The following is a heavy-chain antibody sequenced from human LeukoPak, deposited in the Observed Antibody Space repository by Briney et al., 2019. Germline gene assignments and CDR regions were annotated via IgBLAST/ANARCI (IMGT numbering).Heavy chain of an antibody. CDR2: INPNSGGT. D-gene: IGHD5-18*01. CDR1: GYTFTGYY. Sequence: ASVKVSCKASGYTFTGYYMHWVRQAPGQGLEWMGWINPNSGGTNYAQKFQGRVTMTRDTSISTAYMELSRLRSDDTAVYYCARALSRWYSYGYDYWGQGTLVTVSS. CDR3: ARALSRWYSYGYDY. V-gene: IGHV1-2*02. J-gene: IGHJ4*02.